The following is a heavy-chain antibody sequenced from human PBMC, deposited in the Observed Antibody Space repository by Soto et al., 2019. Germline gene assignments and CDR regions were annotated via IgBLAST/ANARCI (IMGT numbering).Heavy chain of an antibody. CDR2: TFYRSKWYN. CDR1: GDSVSSNSAA. V-gene: IGHV6-1*01. J-gene: IGHJ3*02. CDR3: VREALPYYDDNGYYVMAAFDI. Sequence: SQTLSLTCAISGDSVSSNSAAWNWIRQSPSRGLEWLGRTFYRSKWYNDYAVSVKSRITVNPDTSKNQFSLQLSSVTPDDTAVYYCVREALPYYDDNGYYVMAAFDIWGQGTMVTVS. D-gene: IGHD3-22*01.